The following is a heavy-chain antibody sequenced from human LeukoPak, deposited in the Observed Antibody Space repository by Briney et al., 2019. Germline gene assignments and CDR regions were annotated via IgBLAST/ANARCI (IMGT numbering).Heavy chain of an antibody. V-gene: IGHV3-23*01. CDR3: AKTSSSWYYFDY. D-gene: IGHD6-13*01. Sequence: GGSLRLSCAASGFTFSSYWMHWVRQAPGKGLEWVSAISGSGGSTYYADSAKGRFTISRDNSKNTLYLQMNSLRAEDTAVYYCAKTSSSWYYFDYWGQGTLVTVSS. J-gene: IGHJ4*02. CDR2: ISGSGGST. CDR1: GFTFSSYW.